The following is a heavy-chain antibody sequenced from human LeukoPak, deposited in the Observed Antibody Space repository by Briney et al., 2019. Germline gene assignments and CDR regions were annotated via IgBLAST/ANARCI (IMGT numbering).Heavy chain of an antibody. CDR2: IHYSGTT. J-gene: IGHJ3*01. CDR3: ARAKVAEVGDAFDF. CDR1: GGSISDFY. D-gene: IGHD2-15*01. Sequence: SETLSLTCTLSGGSISDFYWNWIRQSPGKGLEWIGYIHYSGTTDYSPSLKSRVSMSVDTSKNQFSLKLNSVIPADTAVYFCARAKVAEVGDAFDFWGQGTNVIVSS. V-gene: IGHV4-59*01.